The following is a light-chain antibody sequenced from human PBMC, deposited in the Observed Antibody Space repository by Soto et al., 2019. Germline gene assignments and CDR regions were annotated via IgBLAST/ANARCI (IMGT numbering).Light chain of an antibody. CDR1: SSDVGGYNY. V-gene: IGLV2-14*01. J-gene: IGLJ1*01. CDR3: SSYTSSSLSV. CDR2: DVS. Sequence: QSALTQPASVSGSPGQSITISCTGTSSDVGGYNYVSWYQQHPGKATKLMIYDVSNRPSGVSNRFSGSKSGNTASLTISGLQAEDEADYYCSSYTSSSLSVFGPGTKLTVL.